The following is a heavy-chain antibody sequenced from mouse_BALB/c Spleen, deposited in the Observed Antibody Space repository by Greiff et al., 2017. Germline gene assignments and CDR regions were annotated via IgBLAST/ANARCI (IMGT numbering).Heavy chain of an antibody. CDR2: IDPENGDT. CDR3: NERSTMITTIDY. CDR1: GFNIKDYY. V-gene: IGHV14-4*02. D-gene: IGHD2-4*01. Sequence: EVQLQQSGAELVRSGASVKLSCTASGFNIKDYYMHWVKQRPEQGLEWIGWIDPENGDTEYAPKFQGKATMTADTSSNTAYLQLSSLTSEDTAVYYCNERSTMITTIDYWGQGTTLTVSS. J-gene: IGHJ2*01.